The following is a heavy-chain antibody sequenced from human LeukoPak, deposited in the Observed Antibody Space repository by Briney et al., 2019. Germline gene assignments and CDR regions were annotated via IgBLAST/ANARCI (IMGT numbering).Heavy chain of an antibody. CDR1: GYTFTSYD. CDR2: MNPNSGNT. V-gene: IGHV1-8*01. Sequence: ASVKVSCTASGYTFTSYDINWVRQATGQGLEWMGWMNPNSGNTGYAQKFQGRVTMTRNTSISTAYMELSSLRSEDTAVYYCAREAGATTNRFDPWGQGTLVTVSS. D-gene: IGHD1-26*01. J-gene: IGHJ5*02. CDR3: AREAGATTNRFDP.